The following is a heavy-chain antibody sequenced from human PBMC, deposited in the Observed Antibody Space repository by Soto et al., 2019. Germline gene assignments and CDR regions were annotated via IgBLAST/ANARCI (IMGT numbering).Heavy chain of an antibody. CDR3: ARGRDGYNFPFDY. J-gene: IGHJ4*02. CDR2: IYYSGST. V-gene: IGHV4-59*01. Sequence: SETLSLTCTVSGVTISSYYWSWIRQPPGKGLEWIGYIYYSGSTNYNPSLKRRVTISVDTSKNQFSLKLSSVTAADTAVYYCARGRDGYNFPFDYWGQGTLVTVSS. D-gene: IGHD5-12*01. CDR1: GVTISSYY.